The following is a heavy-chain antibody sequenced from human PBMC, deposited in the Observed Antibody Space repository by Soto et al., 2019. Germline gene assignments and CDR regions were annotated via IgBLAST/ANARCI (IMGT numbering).Heavy chain of an antibody. CDR1: GGTFSSYP. Sequence: QVQLVQSGAEVKRPGSSVKVSCKASGGTFSSYPISWVRQAPGQGLEWMGGTNGNLGTGNYAQKFRGRLTITTDISTTTAYMELSSLTSEDTAVYYCPRRDSHGFFRYFDNWGQGTLVTVSS. CDR3: PRRDSHGFFRYFDN. D-gene: IGHD3-10*01. CDR2: TNGNLGTG. V-gene: IGHV1-69*06. J-gene: IGHJ4*02.